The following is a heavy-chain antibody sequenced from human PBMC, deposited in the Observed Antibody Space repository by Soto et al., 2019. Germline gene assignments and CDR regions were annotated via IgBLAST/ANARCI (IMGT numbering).Heavy chain of an antibody. CDR2: ITADNGDT. V-gene: IGHV1-18*01. Sequence: ASVKVSCKASGYPFNNYGISWVRQAPGQGLEWMGWITADNGDTNYAQKFQGRVTMTTDTSTSTAYMELRSLISDDTAVYYCARDRSVNDYWGQGTLVTVS. J-gene: IGHJ4*02. CDR3: ARDRSVNDY. CDR1: GYPFNNYG.